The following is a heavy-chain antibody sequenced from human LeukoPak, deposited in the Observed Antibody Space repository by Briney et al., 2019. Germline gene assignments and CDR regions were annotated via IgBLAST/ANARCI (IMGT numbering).Heavy chain of an antibody. CDR3: ARGSHSSSYGFDY. Sequence: PGGSLRLSCVASGLPFSDYWMSWARQAPGKGLEWVANIKQDESEKYYVDSVRGRFTISRDNAKTSLYLQMNSLRVEDTAVYYCARGSHSSSYGFDYWGQGALVTVSS. J-gene: IGHJ4*02. CDR1: GLPFSDYW. CDR2: IKQDESEK. V-gene: IGHV3-7*01. D-gene: IGHD6-13*01.